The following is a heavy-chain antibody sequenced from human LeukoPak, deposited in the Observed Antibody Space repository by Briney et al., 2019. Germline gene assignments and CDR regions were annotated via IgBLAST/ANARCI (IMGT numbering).Heavy chain of an antibody. V-gene: IGHV3-7*01. CDR3: ARVDTVDY. CDR1: GFTFINYW. J-gene: IGHJ4*02. Sequence: GGSLRLSCAASGFTFINYWMSWVRQAPGKGLEWVANMKQDGSVKYYVDSMKGRFTISRDNAKNSLYLQMNSLRAEDTAVYYCARVDTVDYWGQGTLVTVSS. CDR2: MKQDGSVK. D-gene: IGHD5-18*01.